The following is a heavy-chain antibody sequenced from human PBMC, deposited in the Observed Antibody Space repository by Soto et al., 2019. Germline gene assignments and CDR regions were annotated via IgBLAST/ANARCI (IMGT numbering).Heavy chain of an antibody. J-gene: IGHJ4*02. V-gene: IGHV1-69*06. D-gene: IGHD2-21*02. CDR1: GGTFSSYA. CDR3: ARTPYCGGDCYSGYFDY. CDR2: TIPIFGTA. Sequence: QVQLVQSGAEVKKPGSSVKVSCKASGGTFSSYAISWVRQAPGQGLEWMGGTIPIFGTANYAQKFQGRVTITADKSTSTAYMELSSLRSEDTAVYYCARTPYCGGDCYSGYFDYWGQGTLVTVSS.